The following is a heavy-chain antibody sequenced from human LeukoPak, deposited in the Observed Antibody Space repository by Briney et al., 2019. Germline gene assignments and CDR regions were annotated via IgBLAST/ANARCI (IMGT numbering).Heavy chain of an antibody. Sequence: NPSETLSLTCTVSGGSVSSGSYYWSWIRQPPGKGLEWIGYIYYSGSTNYNPSLKSRVTISVDTSKNQFSLKLSSVTAADTAVYYCARDPYSGYDLNWYFDLWGRGTLVTVSS. J-gene: IGHJ2*01. D-gene: IGHD5-12*01. CDR1: GGSVSSGSYY. CDR3: ARDPYSGYDLNWYFDL. V-gene: IGHV4-61*01. CDR2: IYYSGST.